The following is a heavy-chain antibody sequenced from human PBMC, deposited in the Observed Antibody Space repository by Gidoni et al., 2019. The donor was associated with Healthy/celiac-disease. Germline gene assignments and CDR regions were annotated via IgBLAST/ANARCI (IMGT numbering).Heavy chain of an antibody. Sequence: EVQLVQSVAEVKKPGESLRISCKGSGYSFTSYWISWVRQMPGKGLEWMGRIDPSDSYTNYSPSFQGHVTSSADKSISTAYLQWSSLKASDTAMYYCARQEDVAGIPNNFDYWGQGTLVTVSS. D-gene: IGHD6-19*01. CDR2: IDPSDSYT. CDR1: GYSFTSYW. J-gene: IGHJ4*02. V-gene: IGHV5-10-1*03. CDR3: ARQEDVAGIPNNFDY.